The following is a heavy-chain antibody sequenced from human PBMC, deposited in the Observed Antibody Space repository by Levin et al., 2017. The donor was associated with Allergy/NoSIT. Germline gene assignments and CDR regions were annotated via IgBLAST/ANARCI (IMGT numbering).Heavy chain of an antibody. Sequence: GESLKISCKGSGYSFTSYWIGWVRQMPGKGLEWMGIIYPGDSDTRYSPSFQGQVTISADKSISTAYLQWSSLKASDTAMYYCARQIFSGGFLLSHDAFDIWGQGTMVTVSS. D-gene: IGHD3-16*01. CDR2: IYPGDSDT. CDR3: ARQIFSGGFLLSHDAFDI. CDR1: GYSFTSYW. J-gene: IGHJ3*02. V-gene: IGHV5-51*01.